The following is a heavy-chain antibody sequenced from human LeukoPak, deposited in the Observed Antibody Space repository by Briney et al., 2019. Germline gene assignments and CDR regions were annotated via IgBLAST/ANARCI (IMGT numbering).Heavy chain of an antibody. Sequence: KSGGSLRLSCAASGFTFSNAWMSWVRQAPGKGLEWVGRIKSKTDGGTTDYAAPVKGRFTISRDDSKNTLYLQMNSLKTEDTAVYYCTTEATVTTSPPFQHWGQGTLVTVSS. CDR2: IKSKTDGGTT. CDR1: GFTFSNAW. CDR3: TTEATVTTSPPFQH. V-gene: IGHV3-15*01. J-gene: IGHJ1*01. D-gene: IGHD4-17*01.